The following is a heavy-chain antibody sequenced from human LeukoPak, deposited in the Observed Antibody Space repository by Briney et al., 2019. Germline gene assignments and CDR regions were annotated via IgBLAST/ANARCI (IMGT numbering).Heavy chain of an antibody. Sequence: SETLSLTCTVSGGSISSYYWSWIRQPPGKGLEWIGYIYYSGSTNYNPSLKSRVTISVDTSKNQFSLKLSSVTAADTAVYYCARDLRARWHFDLWGRGTLVTVSS. CDR3: ARDLRARWHFDL. J-gene: IGHJ2*01. V-gene: IGHV4-59*01. CDR2: IYYSGST. CDR1: GGSISSYY.